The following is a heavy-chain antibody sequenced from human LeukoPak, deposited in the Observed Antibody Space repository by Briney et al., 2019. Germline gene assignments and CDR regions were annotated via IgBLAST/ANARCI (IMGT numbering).Heavy chain of an antibody. J-gene: IGHJ4*02. CDR2: IDSSGGYM. Sequence: GGSLRLSCEASGFTFNTYSMNWARQAPGKGLEWVSSIDSSGGYMFYADSVKGRFIISRDNAKDSLYLQMNSLRVEDTAVYYCLRGDRRDYWGQVTLVTVSS. V-gene: IGHV3-21*06. CDR1: GFTFNTYS. CDR3: LRGDRRDY.